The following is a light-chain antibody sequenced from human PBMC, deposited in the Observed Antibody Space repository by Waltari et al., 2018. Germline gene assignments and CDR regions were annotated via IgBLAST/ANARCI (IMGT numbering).Light chain of an antibody. CDR3: TSPTSSRTWV. CDR2: EVN. V-gene: IGLV2-14*01. Sequence: QSALTPPASVSGSPGQSITISCTGTSSDVGGYNYVSWYQHLPGTAPKVMIYEVNNRPSGVSNRFSGSKSGNTASLTISGLQAEDEADYYCTSPTSSRTWVFGGGTKLTVL. J-gene: IGLJ3*02. CDR1: SSDVGGYNY.